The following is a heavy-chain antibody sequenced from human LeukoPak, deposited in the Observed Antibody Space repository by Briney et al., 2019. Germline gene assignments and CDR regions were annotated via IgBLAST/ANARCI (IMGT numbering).Heavy chain of an antibody. V-gene: IGHV3-23*01. CDR2: ISSSGDNT. CDR1: GFTFNTYA. D-gene: IGHD6-19*01. J-gene: IGHJ4*02. CDR3: AKVSSGWCLACSFDY. Sequence: GGSLRLSCAASGFTFNTYAMNWVRQAPGTGLEWVSAISSSGDNTYLADSVKGRFTISRDNAKNTVYLQMNSLRAEDTAVYYCAKVSSGWCLACSFDYWGQGTLVTVSS.